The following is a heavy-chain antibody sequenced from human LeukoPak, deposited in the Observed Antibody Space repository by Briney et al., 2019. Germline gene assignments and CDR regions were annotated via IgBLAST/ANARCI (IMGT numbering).Heavy chain of an antibody. J-gene: IGHJ4*02. CDR2: IRFDGRNK. Sequence: GGSLRLSCAASGFTFSNYGMHWVRQAPGKGLEWVAFIRFDGRNKYYEASVKGRFTISRDNSKNTLYLQMNGLRDEDTAVYYCAKDFGSGWYGVGYWGQGTLVTVSS. D-gene: IGHD6-19*01. CDR3: AKDFGSGWYGVGY. CDR1: GFTFSNYG. V-gene: IGHV3-30*02.